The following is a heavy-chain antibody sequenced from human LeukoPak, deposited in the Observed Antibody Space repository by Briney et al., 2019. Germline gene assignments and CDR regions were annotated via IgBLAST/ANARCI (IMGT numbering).Heavy chain of an antibody. CDR1: GFTFSSYS. V-gene: IGHV3-21*01. CDR2: ISSSSSYI. J-gene: IGHJ4*02. CDR3: AREREYSSPYFDY. Sequence: GGSLRLSCAASGFTFSSYSMNWVRQAPGKGLEWVSSISSSSSYIYYADSVKGRFTISRDNAKNSLYLQMNSLRAEDTAVYYCAREREYSSPYFDYWGQGTLVTVSS. D-gene: IGHD6-6*01.